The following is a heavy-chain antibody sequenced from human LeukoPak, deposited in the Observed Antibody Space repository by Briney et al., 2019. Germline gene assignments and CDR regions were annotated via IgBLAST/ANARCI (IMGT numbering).Heavy chain of an antibody. J-gene: IGHJ4*02. V-gene: IGHV4-4*02. CDR3: ATGDQSRTDVVPPDY. CDR2: ISHCGDT. D-gene: IGHD5-18*01. CDR1: GVSISSCNW. Sequence: SETLSLTCAVSGVSISSCNWWTWVRPPPGKGLEWIGEISHCGDTKYSPSLRTRVTISIDKSKNHLSLNLNSVTAADTAMYYCATGDQSRTDVVPPDYWGQGTLVTVSS.